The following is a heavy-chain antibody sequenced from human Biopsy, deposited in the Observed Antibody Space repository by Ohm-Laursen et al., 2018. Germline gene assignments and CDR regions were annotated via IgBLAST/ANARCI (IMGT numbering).Heavy chain of an antibody. CDR2: ITNSGGTV. D-gene: IGHD3-10*01. V-gene: IGHV3-11*01. CDR3: ARPPWGHAYGYYNGMDV. CDR1: GFTFRDYY. J-gene: IGHJ6*02. Sequence: SLRLSCSASGFTFRDYYMIWIRQPPGKGLEWVSYITNSGGTVYYEDSVKGRFTVSRDSAKNSLYLQMDRLRAEDTVVYYCARPPWGHAYGYYNGMDVWGQGTTVIVSS.